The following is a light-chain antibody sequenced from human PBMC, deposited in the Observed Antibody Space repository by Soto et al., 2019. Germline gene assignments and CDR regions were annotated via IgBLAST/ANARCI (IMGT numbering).Light chain of an antibody. CDR3: AVWDDSLNAWV. V-gene: IGLV1-44*01. CDR1: TSNIGSNT. Sequence: QSVLTQPPSASGTPGQSVTISCSGSTSNIGSNTVNWYQQLPGTAPKLLVYSNDQRPSGVPDRFSASKSGTSAFLAISGPQSEDEADYDCAVWDDSLNAWVFGGGTKLTVL. J-gene: IGLJ3*02. CDR2: SND.